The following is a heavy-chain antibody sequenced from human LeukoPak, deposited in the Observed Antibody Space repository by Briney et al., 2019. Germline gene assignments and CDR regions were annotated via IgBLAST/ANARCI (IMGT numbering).Heavy chain of an antibody. CDR1: GFTFSSYG. CDR3: AKDGYNTAMGHFDY. D-gene: IGHD5-18*01. Sequence: PGGSLRLSCAASGFTFSSYGMHWVRQAPGKGLEWVAFIRYDGSNKYYADSVKGRFTISRDNSKNTLYLQMNSLRAEDTAVYYCAKDGYNTAMGHFDYWGQGTLVTVSS. V-gene: IGHV3-30*02. J-gene: IGHJ4*02. CDR2: IRYDGSNK.